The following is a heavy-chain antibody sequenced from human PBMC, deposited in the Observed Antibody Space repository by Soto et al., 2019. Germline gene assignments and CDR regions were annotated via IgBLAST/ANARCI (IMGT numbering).Heavy chain of an antibody. J-gene: IGHJ5*02. CDR2: IGTNGDST. V-gene: IGHV3-64D*08. CDR1: GFTFSSFA. CDR3: VKGLTYVVGWFDA. Sequence: GGSLRLSCSASGFTFSSFAMHWVRQAPGKGLEHVSAIGTNGDSTYYADSVKGRFTISRDNSKNTLYLQMTSLRAEDTAVYYCVKGLTYVVGWFDAWGQGTLVTVSS. D-gene: IGHD3-16*01.